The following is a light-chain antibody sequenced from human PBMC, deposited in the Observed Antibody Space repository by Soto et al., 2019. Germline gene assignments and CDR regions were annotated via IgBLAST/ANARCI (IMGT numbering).Light chain of an antibody. CDR2: GAS. J-gene: IGKJ1*01. Sequence: EIVLTQSPDTLSLSPGDRATVSCRASQSVSSSNLAWYQQKPGQAPRLLIYGASSRATGIPDRFSGSGSGTDFTLTISRLEPEDFAVYYCQQYGSSGTFGQGTKVDIK. V-gene: IGKV3-20*01. CDR1: QSVSSSN. CDR3: QQYGSSGT.